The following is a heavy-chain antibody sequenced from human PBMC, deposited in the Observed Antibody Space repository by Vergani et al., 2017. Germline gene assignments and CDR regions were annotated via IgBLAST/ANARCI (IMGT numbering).Heavy chain of an antibody. D-gene: IGHD6-19*01. CDR3: ARARPYSSGSYXFDY. Sequence: QVQLVQSGAEVKKPGASVKVSCKASGYTFTSYGISWVRQAPGQGVEWMGGISDYNGNTNYAQKLQGRVTMTTDTSTSTAYMELRSLRSDDTAVYYCARARPYSSGSYXFDYWGQGTLVTVSS. CDR2: ISDYNGNT. J-gene: IGHJ4*02. CDR1: GYTFTSYG. V-gene: IGHV1-18*01.